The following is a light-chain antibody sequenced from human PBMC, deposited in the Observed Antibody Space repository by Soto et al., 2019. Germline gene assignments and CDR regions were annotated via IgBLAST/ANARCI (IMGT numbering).Light chain of an antibody. CDR3: QQYASSVT. CDR1: QSVSSSY. Sequence: EIVLTQSPGTLSLSPGERATLSCRASQSVSSSYLAWYQQKPGQAPRVLIYDASSRATGIPDRFSGSGSGTEFTLTISRLEPEDVAVYYCQQYASSVTFGGGTKVEIK. J-gene: IGKJ4*01. V-gene: IGKV3-20*01. CDR2: DAS.